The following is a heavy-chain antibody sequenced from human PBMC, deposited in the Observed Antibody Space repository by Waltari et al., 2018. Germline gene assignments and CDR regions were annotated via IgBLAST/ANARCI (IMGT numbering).Heavy chain of an antibody. V-gene: IGHV3-7*01. J-gene: IGHJ2*01. CDR3: ASSWYWYFDL. CDR2: IKQDGSEK. Sequence: EVQLVESGGGLVQPGGSLRLSCSASGFTFIGYWMGWVRQAPGKGLEWVANIKQDGSEKYYVDSVKGRFTISRDNAKNSLYLQMNSLRAEDTAVYYCASSWYWYFDLWGRGTLVTVSS. D-gene: IGHD6-13*01. CDR1: GFTFIGYW.